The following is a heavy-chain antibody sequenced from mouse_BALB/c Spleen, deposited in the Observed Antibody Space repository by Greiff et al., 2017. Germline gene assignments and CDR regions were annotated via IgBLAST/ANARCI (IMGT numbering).Heavy chain of an antibody. CDR2: ISYDGSN. V-gene: IGHV3-6*02. D-gene: IGHD1-1*01. CDR3: AREGSYFDY. CDR1: GYSITSGYY. Sequence: QLQQSGPGLVKPSQSLSLTCSVTGYSITSGYYWNWIRQFPGNKLEWMGYISYDGSNNYNPSLKNRISITRDTSKNQFFLKLNSVTTEDTATYYCAREGSYFDYWGQGTTLTVSS. J-gene: IGHJ2*01.